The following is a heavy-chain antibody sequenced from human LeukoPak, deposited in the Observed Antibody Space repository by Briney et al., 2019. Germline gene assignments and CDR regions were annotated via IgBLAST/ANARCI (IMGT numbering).Heavy chain of an antibody. CDR2: IIPMFGTP. Sequence: SVTVSCKTSGDTFTTYAIIWVRQAPGQGLEWMGGIIPMFGTPNYAQRLQGRVTITADESTSTAYMELSSLRSEDMAVYYCARDKGPYGGNSFDYWGQGTLVTVSS. J-gene: IGHJ4*02. V-gene: IGHV1-69*13. CDR3: ARDKGPYGGNSFDY. D-gene: IGHD4-23*01. CDR1: GDTFTTYA.